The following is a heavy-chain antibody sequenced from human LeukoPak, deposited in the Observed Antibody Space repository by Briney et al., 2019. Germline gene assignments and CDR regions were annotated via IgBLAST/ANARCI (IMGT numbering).Heavy chain of an antibody. V-gene: IGHV3-11*01. J-gene: IGHJ6*03. CDR2: ISSSGTTI. Sequence: GGSLRLSCAASGFTFSDYYMSWVRQAPGKGLEWVAYISSSGTTIYNADSVKGRFTISRDNAKNSLFLQMNSLRAEDTAVYYCARDGVLRYFDYYYYYMDVWGKGTTVTISS. CDR3: ARDGVLRYFDYYYYYMDV. CDR1: GFTFSDYY. D-gene: IGHD3-9*01.